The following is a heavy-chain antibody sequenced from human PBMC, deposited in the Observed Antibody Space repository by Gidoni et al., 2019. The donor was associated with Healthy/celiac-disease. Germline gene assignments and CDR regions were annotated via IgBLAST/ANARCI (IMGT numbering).Heavy chain of an antibody. V-gene: IGHV3-13*04. CDR2: IGTACDT. Sequence: EVQLVESGGGLVQPGGSLRLSCAASGFTFSSYDMHWVRQATGKGLEWVSAIGTACDTHYPGSVKVRFTISRENAKNSLYRQMNSLRAGDTAVYYCARHYSGYDSDYYYGMDVWGQGTTVTVSS. J-gene: IGHJ6*02. CDR1: GFTFSSYD. D-gene: IGHD5-12*01. CDR3: ARHYSGYDSDYYYGMDV.